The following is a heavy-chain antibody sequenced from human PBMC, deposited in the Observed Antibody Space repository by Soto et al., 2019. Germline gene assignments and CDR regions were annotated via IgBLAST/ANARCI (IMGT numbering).Heavy chain of an antibody. CDR3: TRDSNFMNAAVMPEHFQH. Sequence: QVQLVQSGAEVKKPGASVKVSCKASGYTFTSYDINWVRQATGQGLEWMGWMNPNSGNTGYAQKFHGRVTMTRNTSIITAYMAVSSIRSKDMSVYYCTRDSNFMNAAVMPEHFQHRGQG. D-gene: IGHD4-4*01. V-gene: IGHV1-8*01. CDR2: MNPNSGNT. J-gene: IGHJ1*01. CDR1: GYTFTSYD.